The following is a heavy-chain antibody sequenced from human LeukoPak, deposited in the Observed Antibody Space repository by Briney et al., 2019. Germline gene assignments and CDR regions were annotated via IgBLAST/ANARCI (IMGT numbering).Heavy chain of an antibody. CDR1: GGSISSYY. J-gene: IGHJ4*02. Sequence: SETLSLTYTVSGGSISSYYWSWIRQPPGKGLEWIGYIYYSGSTNYNPSLKSRVTISVDTSKNQFSLKLSSVTAADTAVYYCARHHYVYSGPDSLGQGTLVTVSS. V-gene: IGHV4-59*08. CDR3: ARHHYVYSGPDS. CDR2: IYYSGST. D-gene: IGHD5-12*01.